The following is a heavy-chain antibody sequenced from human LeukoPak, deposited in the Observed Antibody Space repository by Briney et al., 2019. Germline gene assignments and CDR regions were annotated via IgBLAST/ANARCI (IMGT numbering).Heavy chain of an antibody. J-gene: IGHJ3*02. CDR2: IYTSRST. Sequence: SETLSLTCTVSGGSISTYYWSWIRQPAGKGLEWIGRIYTSRSTNYNPSLKSRVTISTDTSKNQFSLKLSSVTAADTAVYYCARGTSKYFDWLFSPDDAFDIWGQGTMVTVSS. CDR1: GGSISTYY. D-gene: IGHD3-9*01. V-gene: IGHV4-4*07. CDR3: ARGTSKYFDWLFSPDDAFDI.